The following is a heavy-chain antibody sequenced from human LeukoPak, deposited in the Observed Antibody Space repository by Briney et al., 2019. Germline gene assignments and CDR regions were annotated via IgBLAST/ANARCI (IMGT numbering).Heavy chain of an antibody. Sequence: SETLSLTCIVSGDSISSYYWSWIRQSPGKGLEWIGYIYHSGSTNYNPSLEGRITISVDTSKNQFSLKLRSVTAADTAVYYCARQAGGGDITMVRGVTQAIDYWGQGTLVTVSS. J-gene: IGHJ4*02. CDR3: ARQAGGGDITMVRGVTQAIDY. CDR2: IYHSGST. D-gene: IGHD3-10*01. CDR1: GDSISSYY. V-gene: IGHV4-59*08.